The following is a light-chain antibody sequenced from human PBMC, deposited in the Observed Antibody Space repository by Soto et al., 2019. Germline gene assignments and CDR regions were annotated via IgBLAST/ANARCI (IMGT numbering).Light chain of an antibody. Sequence: QSALTQPASVSGSPGQSISISCTGTSSDVGGTKYVSWYQQHPGKGPKPIIYEVTNRPSGVSDRFSGSKSGNTASLTISGLQAEDEADYYCSSYTTSTTWVFGGGTKVTVL. CDR3: SSYTTSTTWV. CDR1: SSDVGGTKY. V-gene: IGLV2-14*01. CDR2: EVT. J-gene: IGLJ3*02.